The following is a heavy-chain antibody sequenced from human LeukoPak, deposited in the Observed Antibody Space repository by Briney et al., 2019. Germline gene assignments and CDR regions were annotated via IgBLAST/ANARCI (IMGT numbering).Heavy chain of an antibody. D-gene: IGHD3-16*01. Sequence: PGGSLRLSCAASGFTFSSYGMHWVRQAPGKGLEWVAFIRYDGSNKYYADSVKGRFTISRDNSKNTLYLQMNSLRAEDTAVYYCAKDMSKEERDYDYVWGSYADYWGQGTLVTVSS. CDR1: GFTFSSYG. CDR2: IRYDGSNK. V-gene: IGHV3-30*02. J-gene: IGHJ4*02. CDR3: AKDMSKEERDYDYVWGSYADY.